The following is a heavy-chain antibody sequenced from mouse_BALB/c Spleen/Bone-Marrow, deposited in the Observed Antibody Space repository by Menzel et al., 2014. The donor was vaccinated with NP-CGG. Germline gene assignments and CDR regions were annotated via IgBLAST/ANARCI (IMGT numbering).Heavy chain of an antibody. CDR3: SRRGGMITRGAMDQ. J-gene: IGHJ4*01. Sequence: EVMLVESGPELVKPGASMKISCKASGYSITAYTMNWVKQSHGKNLEWIGLINPYNGDTNYNQKFKGKATITVDKSSSTAYMELLSLTSEDSAIYYCSRRGGMITRGAMDQWGQGTSVTVSS. V-gene: IGHV1-31*01. CDR1: GYSITAYT. D-gene: IGHD2-4*01. CDR2: INPYNGDT.